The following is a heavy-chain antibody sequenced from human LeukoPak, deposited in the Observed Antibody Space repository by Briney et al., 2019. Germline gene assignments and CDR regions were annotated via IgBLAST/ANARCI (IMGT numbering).Heavy chain of an antibody. CDR3: ARTQNWFDP. V-gene: IGHV4-38-2*02. CDR1: GYSLTSAYY. J-gene: IGHJ5*02. CDR2: FFLKGST. Sequence: SETLSLTCTVSGYSLTSAYYWGWIRPPPGKGLEWIGSFFLKGSTYYNPSLKSRVTISVDTSKNQFSLKLSSVTAADTAVYYCARTQNWFDPWGQGTLVTVSS.